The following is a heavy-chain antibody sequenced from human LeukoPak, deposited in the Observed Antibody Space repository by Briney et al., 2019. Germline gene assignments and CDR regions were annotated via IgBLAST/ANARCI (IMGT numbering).Heavy chain of an antibody. D-gene: IGHD3-10*01. CDR3: VRRPSGSGSYSP. CDR2: LYYSGST. J-gene: IGHJ4*02. V-gene: IGHV4-39*01. CDR1: CASISSSGYY. Sequence: PSETLSLTCSVSCASISSSGYYWAWIRQPPGRGLEWIGNLYYSGSTYYNPSLKSRVTISVDTSKNQFSLRLSSATAADTAVYYCVRRPSGSGSYSPWGQGTLVTVSS.